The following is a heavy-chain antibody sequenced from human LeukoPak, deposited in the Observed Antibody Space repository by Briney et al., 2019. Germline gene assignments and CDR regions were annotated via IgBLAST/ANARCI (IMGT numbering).Heavy chain of an antibody. J-gene: IGHJ4*02. CDR1: GFTFSSYS. CDR3: ARATFYYGSSGYYY. CDR2: ISGSSNYI. V-gene: IGHV3-21*01. Sequence: GGSLRLSCAASGFTFSSYSMNWVRQAPGKGLEWVSSISGSSNYIYYADSVKGRFTISRDNAKNSLYLQMNSLGAEDTAVYYCARATFYYGSSGYYYWGQGTLVTVSS. D-gene: IGHD3-22*01.